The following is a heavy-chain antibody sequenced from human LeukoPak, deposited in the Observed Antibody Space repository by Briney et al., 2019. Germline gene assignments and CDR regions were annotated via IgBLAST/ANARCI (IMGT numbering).Heavy chain of an antibody. D-gene: IGHD6-13*01. V-gene: IGHV3-23*01. CDR1: GFTFSSYA. CDR3: AKDEGHKAAAQASFDY. Sequence: GGSLKLSCAASGFTFSSYAMSWVRQAPGKGLEWVSAISGSGGSTYYADSVKGRFTISRDNSKNTLYLQMNSLRAEDTAVYYCAKDEGHKAAAQASFDYWGQGTLVTVSP. CDR2: ISGSGGST. J-gene: IGHJ4*02.